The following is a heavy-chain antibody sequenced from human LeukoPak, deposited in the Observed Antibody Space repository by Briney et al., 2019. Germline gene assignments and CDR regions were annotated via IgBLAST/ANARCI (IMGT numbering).Heavy chain of an antibody. CDR2: MNPNSGNT. V-gene: IGHV1-8*01. CDR1: GYTFTSYD. CDR3: ARTVPKQGGIAVVPAAIDY. Sequence: ASVKVSCKASGYTFTSYDINWVRQATGQGLEWMGWMNPNSGNTGYAQKFQGRVTMTRNTSISTAYMELSSLRSEDTAVYYCARTVPKQGGIAVVPAAIDYWGQGTLVTVSS. J-gene: IGHJ4*02. D-gene: IGHD2-2*01.